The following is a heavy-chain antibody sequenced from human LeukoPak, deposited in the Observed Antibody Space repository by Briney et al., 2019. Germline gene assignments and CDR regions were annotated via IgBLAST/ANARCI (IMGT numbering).Heavy chain of an antibody. Sequence: GGSLRLSCAASGVTSSNYWMSGVRQAPGKGLEGVANINQDARQTYYMDSVKGHFTVSRDNAKNSHYLQMNSLRAEDTAMYYCVRFGHPYHIDIWGQGTMVTVSS. CDR3: VRFGHPYHIDI. J-gene: IGHJ3*02. CDR2: INQDARQT. D-gene: IGHD3-16*01. CDR1: GVTSSNYW. V-gene: IGHV3-7*01.